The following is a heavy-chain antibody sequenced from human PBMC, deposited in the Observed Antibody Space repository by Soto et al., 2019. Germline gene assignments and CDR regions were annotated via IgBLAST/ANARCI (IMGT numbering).Heavy chain of an antibody. D-gene: IGHD2-21*01. CDR2: IIPILGIA. V-gene: IGHV1-69*04. CDR1: GGTFRSYT. Sequence: SVKVSCQASGGTFRSYTMSWVRQANGQGLEWMGRIIPILGIANYAQKFQGRVTITADKSTSTAYMELSSLRSEDTALYYCAKDYLEGLSDAFDIWGQGTMVTVSS. J-gene: IGHJ3*02. CDR3: AKDYLEGLSDAFDI.